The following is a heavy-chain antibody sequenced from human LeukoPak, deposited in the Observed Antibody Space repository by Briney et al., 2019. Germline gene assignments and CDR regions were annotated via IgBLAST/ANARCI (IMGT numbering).Heavy chain of an antibody. D-gene: IGHD6-19*01. CDR3: ARARTGGWSPGVVDY. J-gene: IGHJ4*02. CDR2: MSISSSTT. Sequence: GGSLRLSCAASGFTFSNYYMTWIRQAPGKGLECISYMSISSSTTYYADSVKGRFTISRDNAKDSLYLQMNSLRAEDTAVYYCARARTGGWSPGVVDYWGQGTLVTVSS. V-gene: IGHV3-11*04. CDR1: GFTFSNYY.